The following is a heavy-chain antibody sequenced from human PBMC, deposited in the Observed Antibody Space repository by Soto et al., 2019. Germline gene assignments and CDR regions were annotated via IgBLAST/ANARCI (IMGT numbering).Heavy chain of an antibody. CDR2: ISSSSSYI. J-gene: IGHJ3*02. CDR1: GFTFSSYS. D-gene: IGHD3-3*01. Sequence: VGSLRLSCAASGFTFSSYSMNWVRQAPGKGLEWVSSISSSSSYIYYADSVKGRFTISRDNAKNSLYLQMNSLRAEDTAVYYCARNPKPRDFWSGYYTLDAFDIWGQGTMVTVSS. CDR3: ARNPKPRDFWSGYYTLDAFDI. V-gene: IGHV3-21*01.